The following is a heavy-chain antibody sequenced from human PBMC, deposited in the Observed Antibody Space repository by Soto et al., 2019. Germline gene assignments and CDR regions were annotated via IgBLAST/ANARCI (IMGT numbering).Heavy chain of an antibody. D-gene: IGHD2-15*01. CDR3: ARPLGYCSGGSCNPYDAFDI. Sequence: GESLKISCRGSGYSFTSYWIGWVRQMPGKGLEWLGTIYPIDSDTRYSPSFQGQVTISVDKSISTAYLQWSSLKASDTAMYYCARPLGYCSGGSCNPYDAFDIWGQGTMVTVS. CDR2: IYPIDSDT. V-gene: IGHV5-51*01. CDR1: GYSFTSYW. J-gene: IGHJ3*02.